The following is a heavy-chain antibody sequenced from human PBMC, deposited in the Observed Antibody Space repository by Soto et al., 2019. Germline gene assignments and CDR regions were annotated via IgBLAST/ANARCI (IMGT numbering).Heavy chain of an antibody. Sequence: QVQLVESGGGVVQPGRSLRLSCAASGFTFSSYGMHWVRQAPGKGLEWVAVISYDGSNKYYADSVKGRFTISRDNSKNTLYLQMNSLRAEDTAVYYCAKEPNITIFGVVTLPHFDYWGQGTLVTVSS. J-gene: IGHJ4*02. D-gene: IGHD3-3*01. V-gene: IGHV3-30*18. CDR2: ISYDGSNK. CDR3: AKEPNITIFGVVTLPHFDY. CDR1: GFTFSSYG.